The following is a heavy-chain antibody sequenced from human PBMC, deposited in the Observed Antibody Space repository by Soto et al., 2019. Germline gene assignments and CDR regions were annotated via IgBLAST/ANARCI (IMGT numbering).Heavy chain of an antibody. CDR1: GASFSGYY. CDR3: ARDRWARDILTGYTYYYGMDV. J-gene: IGHJ6*02. V-gene: IGHV4-34*01. CDR2: LNDIGYT. Sequence: SETLSLTCAVYGASFSGYYCSWIRQPPGKGLEWIGELNDIGYTNYNASLQSRVTISLDTSRNQLSLKLSSVTAADTAVYYCARDRWARDILTGYTYYYGMDVWGQGTTVTVSS. D-gene: IGHD3-9*01.